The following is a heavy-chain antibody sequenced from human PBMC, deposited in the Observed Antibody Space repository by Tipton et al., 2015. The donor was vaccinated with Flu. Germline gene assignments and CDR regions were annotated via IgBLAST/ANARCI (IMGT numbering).Heavy chain of an antibody. Sequence: TLSLTCVVSGYSISTGYYWGWIRQPPGKGLEWIGSVSHSGNTYYEPSLKSRVTISLGTFQNHFSLKLISVTAADTAVYYCSRSTYYYGSGTSDYWGQGTLVTVSS. V-gene: IGHV4-38-2*01. CDR1: GYSISTGYY. CDR3: SRSTYYYGSGTSDY. CDR2: VSHSGNT. J-gene: IGHJ4*02. D-gene: IGHD3-10*01.